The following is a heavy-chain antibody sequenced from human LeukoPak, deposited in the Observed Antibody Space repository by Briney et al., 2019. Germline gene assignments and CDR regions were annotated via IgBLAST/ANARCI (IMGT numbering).Heavy chain of an antibody. V-gene: IGHV1-69*04. CDR2: IIPILGIA. Sequence: ASVKVSCKASGGTFSSYAISWVRQAPGQGLEWMGRIIPILGIANYAQKFQGRVTITADKSTSTAYMELSSLRSEDTAVYYCASSSDWSRSLRDWGQGTLVTVSS. D-gene: IGHD3/OR15-3a*01. CDR1: GGTFSSYA. J-gene: IGHJ4*02. CDR3: ASSSDWSRSLRD.